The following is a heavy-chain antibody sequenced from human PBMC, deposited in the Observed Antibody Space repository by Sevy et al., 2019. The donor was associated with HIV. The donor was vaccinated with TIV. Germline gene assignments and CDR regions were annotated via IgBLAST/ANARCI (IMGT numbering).Heavy chain of an antibody. V-gene: IGHV3-15*01. CDR1: GFTFSNAW. J-gene: IGHJ6*02. Sequence: GGSLRLSCAASGFTFSNAWMSWVRQASGKGLEWVGRIKSKTDGGTTDYAAPVKGRFTISRDDSKNTLYLQMNSLKTEDTAVYYCTGVGYCTGGVCSYYYYYGMDVWGQGTTVTVSS. CDR2: IKSKTDGGTT. CDR3: TGVGYCTGGVCSYYYYYGMDV. D-gene: IGHD2-8*02.